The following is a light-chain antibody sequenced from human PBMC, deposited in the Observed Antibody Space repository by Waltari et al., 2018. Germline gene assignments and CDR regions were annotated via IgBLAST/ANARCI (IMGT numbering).Light chain of an antibody. Sequence: NFMLTQPHSVSESPGKTVTISCTRSSGSIASNSVQWYQPPPGSSPPSVLNKANQRPSGFPDRFSGSIDSSSNSASLTISGLKTDDEADYYCQSYDRSNQVFGGGTKLTVL. CDR1: SGSIASNS. J-gene: IGLJ2*01. CDR2: KAN. CDR3: QSYDRSNQV. V-gene: IGLV6-57*01.